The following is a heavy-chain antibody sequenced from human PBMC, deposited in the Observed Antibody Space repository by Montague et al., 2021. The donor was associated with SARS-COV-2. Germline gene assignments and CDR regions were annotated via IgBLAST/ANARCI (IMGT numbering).Heavy chain of an antibody. CDR2: INYSGST. J-gene: IGHJ5*02. D-gene: IGHD1-1*01. CDR1: ASWITGADPQS. Sequence: SETLSLTCSRLASWITGADPQSSRLNPRHPGNALAGFATINYSGSTSYNPPLRSRVTISVDTSKNQISPNLRSVTAADTSVYYCARHSTTHAFDPWGQEILVTVSS. CDR3: ARHSTTHAFDP. V-gene: IGHV4-39*01.